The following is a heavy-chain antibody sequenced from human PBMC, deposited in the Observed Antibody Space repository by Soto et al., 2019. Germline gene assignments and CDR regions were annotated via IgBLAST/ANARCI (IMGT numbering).Heavy chain of an antibody. CDR1: EFTISSYA. CDR2: ISGSGGST. V-gene: IGHV3-23*01. CDR3: AKDKSITMIVVVHLYFDY. D-gene: IGHD3-22*01. J-gene: IGHJ4*02. Sequence: GGSMILSCAASEFTISSYAMIWVRQAPGKGLEWVSAISGSGGSTYYADSAKGRFTISRDNSKNTLYLQMNSLRAEDTAVYYCAKDKSITMIVVVHLYFDYWGQGTLVTVSS.